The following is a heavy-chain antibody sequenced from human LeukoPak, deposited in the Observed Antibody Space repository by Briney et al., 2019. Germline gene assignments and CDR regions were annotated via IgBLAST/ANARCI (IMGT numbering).Heavy chain of an antibody. D-gene: IGHD2/OR15-2a*01. CDR3: ARGRNSGFDY. CDR1: GDSVSGNSAVA. Sequence: SRTLSLTCAISGDSVSGNSAVAWNWLRQSPSRGLEWLGRTYYRSKLNNDYAVSVKSRITINPDTSKNQFSLHLNSVTPEDTAVYYCARGRNSGFDYWGQGTLVTVSS. CDR2: TYYRSKLNN. V-gene: IGHV6-1*01. J-gene: IGHJ4*02.